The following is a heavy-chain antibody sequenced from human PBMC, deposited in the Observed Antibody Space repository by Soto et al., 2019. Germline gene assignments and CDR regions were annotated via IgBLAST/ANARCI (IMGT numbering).Heavy chain of an antibody. Sequence: PGGSLRLSCAASGFTVSSKYMSWVRQAPGKGLEWVSLIQSGGPTYYADSVKGRFTISRDTSENTVHLQMDSLRAEDTAVYYCARDDVLCDGGRCYGMDVWGQGTTVTVSS. CDR1: GFTVSSKY. CDR2: IQSGGPT. J-gene: IGHJ6*02. CDR3: ARDDVLCDGGRCYGMDV. V-gene: IGHV3-66*01. D-gene: IGHD2-15*01.